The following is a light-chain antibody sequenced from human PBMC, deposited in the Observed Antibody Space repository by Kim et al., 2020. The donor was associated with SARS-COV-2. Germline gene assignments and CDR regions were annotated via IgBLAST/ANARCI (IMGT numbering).Light chain of an antibody. CDR3: QQSDSSPPT. CDR1: QSISSY. J-gene: IGKJ3*01. Sequence: DIQMTQSPSSLSASVGDRVTITCRASQSISSYLNWYQQKPGKAPNLLIYAASSLHSGVPSRFAGSGSGTDFTLTISNLQPEDFATYYCQQSDSSPPTVGPGTKVDIQ. V-gene: IGKV1-39*01. CDR2: AAS.